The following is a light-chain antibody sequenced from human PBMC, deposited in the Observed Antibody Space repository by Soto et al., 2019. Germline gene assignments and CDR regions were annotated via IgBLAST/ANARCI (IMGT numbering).Light chain of an antibody. CDR1: RSVSNN. V-gene: IGKV3-15*01. J-gene: IGKJ3*01. CDR3: QQYNSWPPFT. CDR2: GVS. Sequence: EIVMTQSPATLSVSPGERATLSCRASRSVSNNLAWYQQKPGQAPRLLMYGVSTRATGIPVRFSGSGSGTEFTLTITSLQSEDFAVYYCQQYNSWPPFTFGPGTKVDIK.